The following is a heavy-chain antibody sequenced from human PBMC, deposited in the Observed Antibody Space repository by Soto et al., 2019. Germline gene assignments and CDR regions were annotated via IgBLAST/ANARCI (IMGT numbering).Heavy chain of an antibody. J-gene: IGHJ5*02. CDR2: IIPIFGTT. Sequence: SVKVSCKASGGTFSSYAISWVRQAPGQGLEWMGWIIPIFGTTNYAQKFQGRVSLTTDASTSTAFLELRSLRYDDTAVYYCAREPPRATAGLNYFDPWGQGTLVTVSS. CDR1: GGTFSSYA. D-gene: IGHD6-13*01. CDR3: AREPPRATAGLNYFDP. V-gene: IGHV1-69*05.